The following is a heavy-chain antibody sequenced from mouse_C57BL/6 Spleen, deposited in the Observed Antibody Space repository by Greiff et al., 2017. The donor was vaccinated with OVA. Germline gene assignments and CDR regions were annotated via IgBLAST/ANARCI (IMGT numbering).Heavy chain of an antibody. D-gene: IGHD2-4*01. CDR1: GYTFTDYN. CDR3: ARRGSIYYEFAY. J-gene: IGHJ3*01. CDR2: INPNNGGT. Sequence: EVKVVESGPELVKPGASVKIPCKASGYTFTDYNMDWVKQSHGKSLEWIGDINPNNGGTIYNQKFKGKATLTVDKSSSTAYMELRSLTSEDTAVYYCARRGSIYYEFAYWGQGTLVTVSA. V-gene: IGHV1-18*01.